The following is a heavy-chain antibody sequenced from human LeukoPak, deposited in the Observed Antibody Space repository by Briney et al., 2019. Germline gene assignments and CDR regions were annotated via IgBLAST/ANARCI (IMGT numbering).Heavy chain of an antibody. Sequence: GESLKISCKGSVYSFTSNWIGWVRQMPGKGLEGMGIIYPGDSDTRYSPSFQGQVTISADKSISTAYLQWSSLKASDTAMCYCARHLPCSGGSCYSGIDYWGQGTLVTVSS. V-gene: IGHV5-51*01. CDR3: ARHLPCSGGSCYSGIDY. D-gene: IGHD2-15*01. J-gene: IGHJ4*02. CDR1: VYSFTSNW. CDR2: IYPGDSDT.